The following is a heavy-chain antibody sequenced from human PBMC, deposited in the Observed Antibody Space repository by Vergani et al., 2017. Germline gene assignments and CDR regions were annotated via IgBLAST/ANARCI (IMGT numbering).Heavy chain of an antibody. CDR2: IYTSGST. D-gene: IGHD4-17*01. Sequence: QVQLQQWGAGLLKPSETLSLTCAVYGGSFSGYYWSWIRQPAGKGLEWIGRIYTSGSTNYNPSLKSRVTMSVDTSKNQFSLKLSSVTAADTAVYYCAKNGDYDLDYWGQGTLVTVSS. V-gene: IGHV4-59*10. CDR3: AKNGDYDLDY. J-gene: IGHJ4*02. CDR1: GGSFSGYY.